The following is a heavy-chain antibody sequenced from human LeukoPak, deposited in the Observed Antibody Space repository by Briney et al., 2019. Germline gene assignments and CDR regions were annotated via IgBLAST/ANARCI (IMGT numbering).Heavy chain of an antibody. Sequence: GGSLRLSCAASGFTLSGYWMNWVRQAPGRGLEWVANINQDGSQTYYVGSVKGRFTISRDNAKNSLYLQMNSLRVEDTAVYYCARRYFDLWGRGTLVTVSS. V-gene: IGHV3-7*01. CDR1: GFTLSGYW. J-gene: IGHJ2*01. CDR3: ARRYFDL. CDR2: INQDGSQT.